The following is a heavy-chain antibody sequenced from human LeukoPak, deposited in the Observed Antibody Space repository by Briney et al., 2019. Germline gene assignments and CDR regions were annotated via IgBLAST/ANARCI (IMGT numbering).Heavy chain of an antibody. D-gene: IGHD1-26*01. J-gene: IGHJ4*02. CDR1: GYSISSGYY. CDR3: ARSKRWEPSILIDY. V-gene: IGHV4-38-2*02. CDR2: IYHSGST. Sequence: SETLSLTCTVSGYSISSGYYWGWIRQPPGKGLEWIGSIYHSGSTYYNPSLKSRVTISVDTSKNQFSLKLSSVTAADTAVYYCARSKRWEPSILIDYWGQGTLVTVSS.